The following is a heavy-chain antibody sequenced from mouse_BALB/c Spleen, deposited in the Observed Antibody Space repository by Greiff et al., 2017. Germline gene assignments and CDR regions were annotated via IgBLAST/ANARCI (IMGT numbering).Heavy chain of an antibody. D-gene: IGHD1-1*01. Sequence: EVKLQESGAELVKPGASVKLSCTASGFNIKDTYMHWVKQRPEQGLEWIGRIDPANGNTKYDPKFQGKATITADTSSNTAYLQLSSLTSEDTAVYYGARDYCGSSFWYFDVWGAGTTVTVSS. J-gene: IGHJ1*01. CDR2: IDPANGNT. V-gene: IGHV14-3*02. CDR3: ARDYCGSSFWYFDV. CDR1: GFNIKDTY.